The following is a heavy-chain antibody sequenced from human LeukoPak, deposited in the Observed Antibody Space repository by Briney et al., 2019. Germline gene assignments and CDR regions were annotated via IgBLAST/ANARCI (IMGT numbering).Heavy chain of an antibody. J-gene: IGHJ4*02. CDR2: ISYDGSNK. CDR3: ARGPFLFDSSGHFDY. CDR1: GFTFSSYA. V-gene: IGHV3-30-3*01. Sequence: GGSLRLSCAASGFTFSSYAMHWVRQAPGKGLEWVAVISYDGSNKYYADSVKGRFTISRDNSKNTLYLQMNSLRAEDTAVYYCARGPFLFDSSGHFDYWGQGTLVTVSS. D-gene: IGHD3-22*01.